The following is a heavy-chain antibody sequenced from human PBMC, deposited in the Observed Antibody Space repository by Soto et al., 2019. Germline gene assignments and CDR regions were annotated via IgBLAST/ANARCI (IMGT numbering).Heavy chain of an antibody. CDR3: ARDFRAVAGIDWFDP. V-gene: IGHV3-33*08. J-gene: IGHJ5*02. Sequence: PGGSLRLSCAASGFTFSSYSMNWVRQAPGKGLEWVAVIRYDGSNKYYADSVKGRFTISRDNSKNTLYLQMNSLRAEDTAVYYCARDFRAVAGIDWFDPWGQGTLVTVSS. CDR1: GFTFSSYS. CDR2: IRYDGSNK. D-gene: IGHD6-19*01.